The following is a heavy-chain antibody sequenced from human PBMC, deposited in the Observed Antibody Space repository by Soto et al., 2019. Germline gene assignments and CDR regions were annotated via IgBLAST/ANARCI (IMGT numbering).Heavy chain of an antibody. CDR2: IDGSGGIT. D-gene: IGHD3-10*01. Sequence: QLLQSGGGLVQPGGSLTLSCAASGFTFGTIDMSWVRQAPGEGLEWVSTIDGSGGITYYADSVKGRFTISRDNSRNTVYLQMNSLRGDDTALYFCVKNSGRFNTWGQGALVTVSS. CDR3: VKNSGRFNT. V-gene: IGHV3-23*01. J-gene: IGHJ5*02. CDR1: GFTFGTID.